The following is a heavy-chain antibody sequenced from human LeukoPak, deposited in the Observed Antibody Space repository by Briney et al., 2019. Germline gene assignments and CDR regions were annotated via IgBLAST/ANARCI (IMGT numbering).Heavy chain of an antibody. D-gene: IGHD2-15*01. J-gene: IGHJ5*02. CDR2: ISAYNGNT. CDR1: GYTFTSYG. Sequence: ASVKVSCKASGYTFTSYGISWVRQAPGQGLEWMGWISAYNGNTNYAQKLQGIVTMTTDTSTSTAYMELRSLRSDDTAVYYCARAAIVVVVAATQNNWFDPWGQGTLVTVSS. V-gene: IGHV1-18*01. CDR3: ARAAIVVVVAATQNNWFDP.